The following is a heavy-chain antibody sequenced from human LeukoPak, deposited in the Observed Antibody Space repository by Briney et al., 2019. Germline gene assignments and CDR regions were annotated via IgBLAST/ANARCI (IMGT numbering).Heavy chain of an antibody. CDR3: ARDTYSGSDY. CDR1: GFTFSSYE. D-gene: IGHD3-10*01. V-gene: IGHV3-48*03. Sequence: GGSLRLSCAASGFTFSSYEMNWVRQAQGKGLEWVSYISSSGSTIYYADSVKGRFTISRDNAKNSLYLQMNSLRAEDTAVYYRARDTYSGSDYWGQGTLVTVSS. J-gene: IGHJ4*02. CDR2: ISSSGSTI.